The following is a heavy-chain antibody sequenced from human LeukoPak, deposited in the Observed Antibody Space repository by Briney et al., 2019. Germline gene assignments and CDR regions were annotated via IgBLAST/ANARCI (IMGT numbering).Heavy chain of an antibody. V-gene: IGHV3-23*01. Sequence: GGSLRLSCAASGFTFSSYAMSWVRQAPGKGLEWVSAISGSGGSTYYADSVKGRFTISRDNSKNTLYLQMNSLRAEDTAVYYCAKASYDYVWGPPPPHYFDYWGQGTLVTVSS. CDR1: GFTFSSYA. J-gene: IGHJ4*02. CDR3: AKASYDYVWGPPPPHYFDY. D-gene: IGHD3-16*01. CDR2: ISGSGGST.